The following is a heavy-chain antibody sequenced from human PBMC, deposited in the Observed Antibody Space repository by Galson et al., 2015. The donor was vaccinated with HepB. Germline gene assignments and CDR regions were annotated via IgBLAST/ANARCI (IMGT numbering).Heavy chain of an antibody. CDR2: IIPILGIA. Sequence: SVKVSCKASGGTFSSYAISWVRQAPGQGLEWMGRIIPILGIANYAQKFQGRVTITADKSTSTAYMELSSLRSEDTAVYYCARINCGGDCFDYYGMDVWGQGTTVTVSS. D-gene: IGHD2-21*02. CDR1: GGTFSSYA. CDR3: ARINCGGDCFDYYGMDV. J-gene: IGHJ6*02. V-gene: IGHV1-69*04.